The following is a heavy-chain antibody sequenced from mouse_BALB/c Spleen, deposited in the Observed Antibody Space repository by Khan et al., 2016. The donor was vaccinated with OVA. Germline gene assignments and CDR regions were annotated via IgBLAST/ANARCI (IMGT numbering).Heavy chain of an antibody. V-gene: IGHV9-3-1*01. D-gene: IGHD3-3*01. Sequence: QIQLVQSGPDLKKPGETVKISCKASGYTFTNYGINWVKKAPGKGLKWMGWIYTYTGEPTYADDFKGRFAFSLETFDSTAHLQINNLKNEDTATYFCARGGRRAMDYWGQGTSVTVSS. CDR3: ARGGRRAMDY. J-gene: IGHJ4*01. CDR2: IYTYTGEP. CDR1: GYTFTNYG.